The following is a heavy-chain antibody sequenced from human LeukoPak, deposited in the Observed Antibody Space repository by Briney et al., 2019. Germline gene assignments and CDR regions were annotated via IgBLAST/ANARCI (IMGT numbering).Heavy chain of an antibody. CDR2: ISYDGSNK. J-gene: IGHJ4*02. V-gene: IGHV3-30*03. CDR3: IRGLSGSYYRN. D-gene: IGHD3-10*01. CDR1: GFSFSTYG. Sequence: GGYLRRYCAASGFSFSTYGMHRLRQAPGNGLEWVSVISYDGSNKHYADSVKGRFTISRDNSKNTLYLQMNSLRAEDTAVYYCIRGLSGSYYRNWGQGTLVTVSS.